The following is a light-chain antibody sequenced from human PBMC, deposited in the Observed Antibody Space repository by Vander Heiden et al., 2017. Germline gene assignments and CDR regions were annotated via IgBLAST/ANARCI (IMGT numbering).Light chain of an antibody. CDR1: SSNIGDNY. J-gene: IGLJ7*01. V-gene: IGLV1-51*01. CDR2: DNN. CDR3: GTWDNSLSVAV. Sequence: QSVLTQPPSVSAAPGQKVTIACSGSSSNIGDNYVTWYQRLPGTAPKLLIYDNNKRPSGIPDRFSVSKSGTSATLGITGLQTGDEADYYCGTWDNSLSVAVIGGGTQLTVL.